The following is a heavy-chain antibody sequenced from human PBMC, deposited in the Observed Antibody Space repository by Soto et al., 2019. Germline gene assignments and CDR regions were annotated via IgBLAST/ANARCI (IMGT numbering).Heavy chain of an antibody. Sequence: GGSLRLSCAASGFTFSSYGMHWVRQAPGKGLEWVAVIWYDGSNKHYADSVKGRFTISRDNSKNTLYLQMNSLRAEDTAVYYCARDAAAMVTHYYFDYWGQGTLVTVSS. J-gene: IGHJ4*02. D-gene: IGHD5-18*01. CDR1: GFTFSSYG. V-gene: IGHV3-33*01. CDR3: ARDAAAMVTHYYFDY. CDR2: IWYDGSNK.